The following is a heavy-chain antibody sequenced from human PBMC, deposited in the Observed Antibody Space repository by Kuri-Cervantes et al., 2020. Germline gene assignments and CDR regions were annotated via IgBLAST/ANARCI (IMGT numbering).Heavy chain of an antibody. V-gene: IGHV4-39*02. J-gene: IGHJ6*03. CDR1: GGSISSSDYY. Sequence: SETLCLTCTVSGGSISSSDYYWGWIRQPPGKGLEWIGSIFYRGNTYYNPSLKSRLTISVDTSKSQFSLRLNSVTAADTAMYYCARGYYNFWSGYYYYMDVWGNGTTVTVSS. D-gene: IGHD3-3*01. CDR3: ARGYYNFWSGYYYYMDV. CDR2: IFYRGNT.